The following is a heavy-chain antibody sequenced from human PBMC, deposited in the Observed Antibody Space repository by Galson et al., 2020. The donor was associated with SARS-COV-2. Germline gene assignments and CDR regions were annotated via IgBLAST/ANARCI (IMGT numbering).Heavy chain of an antibody. J-gene: IGHJ5*02. D-gene: IGHD3-9*01. CDR3: AKEGASVTGYSNRFDP. V-gene: IGHV3-23*01. CDR2: ISGSGSST. Sequence: TGGSLRLSCAASGFTFSNYAMSWVRQAPGKGLEWVSAISGSGSSTDYADSVKGRFTISRDNSKNTLYLQMSSLRVEDTAVYYLAKEGASVTGYSNRFDPWGQGALVTVSS. CDR1: GFTFSNYA.